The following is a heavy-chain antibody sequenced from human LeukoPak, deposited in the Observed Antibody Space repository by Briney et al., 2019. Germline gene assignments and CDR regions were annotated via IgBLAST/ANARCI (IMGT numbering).Heavy chain of an antibody. CDR1: GSSISSYY. Sequence: SETLSLTCTVSGSSISSYYWSWIRQPPGKGLEWIGYIYTSGSTNYNPSLKSRVTISVDTSKNQFSLKLSSVTAADTAVYYCARLGYTSSWYKMDVWGKGTTVTVSS. J-gene: IGHJ6*04. V-gene: IGHV4-4*09. CDR2: IYTSGST. D-gene: IGHD6-13*01. CDR3: ARLGYTSSWYKMDV.